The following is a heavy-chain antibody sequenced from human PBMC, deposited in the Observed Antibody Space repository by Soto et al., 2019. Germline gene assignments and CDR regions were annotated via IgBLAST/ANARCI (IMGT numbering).Heavy chain of an antibody. D-gene: IGHD1-20*01. V-gene: IGHV4-30-2*01. CDR3: ARVGGINWFDP. CDR1: GGSISSGGYS. Sequence: SETLSLTCAVSGGSISSGGYSWSWIRQPPGKGLECIGYIYHSGSTYYNPSLKSRVTISVDTSKNQFSLKLSSVTAADTAVYYCARVGGINWFDPWGQGTLVIVSS. J-gene: IGHJ5*02. CDR2: IYHSGST.